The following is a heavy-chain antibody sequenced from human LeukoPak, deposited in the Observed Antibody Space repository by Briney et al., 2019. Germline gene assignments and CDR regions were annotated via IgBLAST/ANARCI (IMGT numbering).Heavy chain of an antibody. CDR1: GFTFSSYG. V-gene: IGHV3-30*03. D-gene: IGHD5-24*01. Sequence: GRSLRLSCAASGFTFSSYGMHWVRQAPGKGLEWVAVISYDGSNKYYADSVKGRFTISRDNSKNTLYLQMNSLRAEDTAVYYCARRIQGMAPYYFDYWGQGTLVTVSS. J-gene: IGHJ4*02. CDR2: ISYDGSNK. CDR3: ARRIQGMAPYYFDY.